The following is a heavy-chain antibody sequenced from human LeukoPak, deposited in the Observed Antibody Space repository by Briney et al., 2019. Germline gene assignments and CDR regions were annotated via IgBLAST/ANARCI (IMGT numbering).Heavy chain of an antibody. CDR2: IYTSGIT. Sequence: PSETLSLTCTVAAGSISSYYWSWLRQPPGEGLEWIGFIYTSGITNYNPYLKSRVTISVDTSKNQFSLKLSSVTAADTAVYYCASTQYYDFWSGSLSAFDIWGQGTMVSVSS. CDR1: AGSISSYY. V-gene: IGHV4-4*09. CDR3: ASTQYYDFWSGSLSAFDI. J-gene: IGHJ3*02. D-gene: IGHD3-3*01.